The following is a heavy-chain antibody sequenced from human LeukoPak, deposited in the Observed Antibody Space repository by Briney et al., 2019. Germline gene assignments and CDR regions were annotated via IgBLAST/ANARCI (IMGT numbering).Heavy chain of an antibody. D-gene: IGHD3-10*01. CDR1: GCTISSYY. CDR3: ARHWHGSGSARGIDY. CDR2: IYYSGST. V-gene: IGHV4-59*08. Sequence: LATLSLTCTVSGCTISSYYWSWIRRPPGKGLEWIGYIYYSGSTSYNPSLKSRVTISVDTSKNQCSLKLSSVTAADTAVYYCARHWHGSGSARGIDYWGQGTLVTVSS. J-gene: IGHJ4*02.